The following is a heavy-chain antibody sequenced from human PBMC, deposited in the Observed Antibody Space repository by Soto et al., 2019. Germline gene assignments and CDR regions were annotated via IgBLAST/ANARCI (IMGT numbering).Heavy chain of an antibody. CDR3: ARAYYYYYYMDV. CDR2: MNPNSGNT. Sequence: ASVKVSCRASGYTFTSYDINWMGQATGQGLEWMGWMNPNSGNTGYAQKFQGRVTMTRNTSISTAYMELSSLRSEDTAVYYCARAYYYYYYMDVWGKGTTVTVSS. V-gene: IGHV1-8*01. CDR1: GYTFTSYD. J-gene: IGHJ6*03.